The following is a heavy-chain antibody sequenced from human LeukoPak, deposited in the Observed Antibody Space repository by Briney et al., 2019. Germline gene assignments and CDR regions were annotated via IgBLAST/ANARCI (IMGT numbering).Heavy chain of an antibody. Sequence: SQTLSLTCTVSGGSISSGSYYWSWIRQPAGKGLGWIGCIYTSGSTNYNPSLKSRVTISVDTSKNQFSLKLSSVTAADTAVYYCGRMVARGDFDYWGQGTLVTVSS. V-gene: IGHV4-61*02. CDR2: IYTSGST. CDR1: GGSISSGSYY. D-gene: IGHD2-15*01. CDR3: GRMVARGDFDY. J-gene: IGHJ4*02.